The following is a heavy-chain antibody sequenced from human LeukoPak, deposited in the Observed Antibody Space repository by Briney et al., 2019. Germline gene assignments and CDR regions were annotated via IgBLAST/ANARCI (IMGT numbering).Heavy chain of an antibody. CDR1: GYTFTSYY. Sequence: GASVKVSCKASGYTFTSYYMHWVRQAPGQGLEWMGWMNPNSGNTGYAQKFQGRVTMTRNTSISTAYMELSSLRSEDTAVYYCARGAEGDWFDPWGQGTLVTVSS. J-gene: IGHJ5*02. V-gene: IGHV1-8*02. CDR3: ARGAEGDWFDP. CDR2: MNPNSGNT.